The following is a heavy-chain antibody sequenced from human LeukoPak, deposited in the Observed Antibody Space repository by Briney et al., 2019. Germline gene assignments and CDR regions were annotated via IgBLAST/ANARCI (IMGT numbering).Heavy chain of an antibody. CDR3: ATVSGIAVPWGEVHYYYMDV. CDR1: RYTLTDLS. J-gene: IGHJ6*03. CDR2: FDPEDGET. Sequence: GASVKVSCKVSRYTLTDLSMHWVRQAPGKGLEWMGGFDPEDGETIYAQKFQGRVTMTEDTSTDTAYMELSSLRSEDTAVYYCATVSGIAVPWGEVHYYYMDVWGKGTTVTVSS. V-gene: IGHV1-24*01. D-gene: IGHD6-19*01.